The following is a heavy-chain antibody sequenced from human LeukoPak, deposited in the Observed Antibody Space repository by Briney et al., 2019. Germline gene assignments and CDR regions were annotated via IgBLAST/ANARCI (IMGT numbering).Heavy chain of an antibody. D-gene: IGHD3-10*01. J-gene: IGHJ4*02. V-gene: IGHV3-33*06. Sequence: PGGSLRLSCAASGFTFSSYGMHWVRQAPGKGLEWVAVIWYDGSNKYYADSVKGRFTISRDNSKNTLYLQMNSLRAEDTAVYYCAKSFRGVTDYFDYWGQGTLVTVSS. CDR2: IWYDGSNK. CDR1: GFTFSSYG. CDR3: AKSFRGVTDYFDY.